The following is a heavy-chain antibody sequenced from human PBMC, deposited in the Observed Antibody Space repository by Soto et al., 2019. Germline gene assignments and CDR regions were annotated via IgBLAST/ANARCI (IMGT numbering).Heavy chain of an antibody. J-gene: IGHJ1*01. Sequence: QVQLVQSGAEVKKPGASVKVSCKASGYTFTSYGISWVRQAPGQGLEWMGWISAYNGNTNYAQKLQGRVTMTTDTSTSTAYMELRSLRSDDTAVYYCAREERYCSSTSCYEAEYFQHWGQGTLDSVSS. CDR2: ISAYNGNT. D-gene: IGHD2-2*01. CDR1: GYTFTSYG. CDR3: AREERYCSSTSCYEAEYFQH. V-gene: IGHV1-18*01.